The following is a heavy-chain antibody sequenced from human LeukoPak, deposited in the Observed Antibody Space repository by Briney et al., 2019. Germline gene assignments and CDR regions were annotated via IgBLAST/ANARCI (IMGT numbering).Heavy chain of an antibody. J-gene: IGHJ4*02. D-gene: IGHD5-18*01. V-gene: IGHV3-74*03. Sequence: GGSLRLSCTASGFTFSGHWIHRVRQPPGMGLVWVSRINERGTDSMYAESVKGRFTISRDNAKNTVYLQMNSLRVEDTAVYYCAREGHYSYGPDYWGQGTLVTVSS. CDR1: GFTFSGHW. CDR3: AREGHYSYGPDY. CDR2: INERGTDS.